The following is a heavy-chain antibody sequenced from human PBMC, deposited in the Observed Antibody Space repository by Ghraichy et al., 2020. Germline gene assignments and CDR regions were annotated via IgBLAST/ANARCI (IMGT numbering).Heavy chain of an antibody. CDR3: ASSKLFATILDF. CDR1: GFTFTSYH. CDR2: IASNVGTT. D-gene: IGHD1-26*01. J-gene: IGHJ4*02. Sequence: GESLNISCAASGFTFTSYHMNWVRQAPGKRLEWVSSIASNVGTTYYAGSVKGRFTISRDNSKNTLYLQMNSLRAEDTALYYCASSKLFATILDFWGQGTLVTVSS. V-gene: IGHV3-23*01.